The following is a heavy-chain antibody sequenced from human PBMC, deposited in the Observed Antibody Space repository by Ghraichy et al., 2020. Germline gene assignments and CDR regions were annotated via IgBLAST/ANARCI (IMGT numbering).Heavy chain of an antibody. D-gene: IGHD3-3*01. Sequence: KTLSLTCAASGFTFSSYGMHWVRQAPGKGLEWVAVIWYDGSNKYYADSVKGRFTISRDNSKNTLYLQMNSLRAEDTAVYYCARARPRSGGLRFLEWLPRTHYYYYGMDVWGQGTTVTGSS. J-gene: IGHJ6*02. CDR3: ARARPRSGGLRFLEWLPRTHYYYYGMDV. V-gene: IGHV3-33*01. CDR1: GFTFSSYG. CDR2: IWYDGSNK.